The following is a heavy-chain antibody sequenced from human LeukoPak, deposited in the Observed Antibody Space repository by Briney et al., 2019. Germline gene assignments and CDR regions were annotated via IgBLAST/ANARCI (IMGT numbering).Heavy chain of an antibody. Sequence: GGSLRLSCTASGFTFSSYRMHWVRQAPGKGLEYVSAINTNGGSKYYADSVKGRFTISRDNSKNTLYLQMGSLRPEDMAVYFCARVRTYGWGNSNDYWGQGTLVTVSS. J-gene: IGHJ4*02. D-gene: IGHD3-10*01. V-gene: IGHV3-64*02. CDR2: INTNGGSK. CDR1: GFTFSSYR. CDR3: ARVRTYGWGNSNDY.